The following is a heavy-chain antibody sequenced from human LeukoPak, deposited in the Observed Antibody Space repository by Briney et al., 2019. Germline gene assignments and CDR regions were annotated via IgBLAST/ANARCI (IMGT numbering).Heavy chain of an antibody. Sequence: GGSLRLSCAASGFTFSSYGMSWVRQAPGKGLEWVSSISSTGGTTYYADPVKGRFTISRDNSKNTLYLQMNSLRAEDTAIYYCAKNGDRGAYCTGGTCYPYFYYYMDVWGKGTTVTI. CDR2: ISSTGGTT. J-gene: IGHJ6*03. V-gene: IGHV3-23*01. D-gene: IGHD2-15*01. CDR3: AKNGDRGAYCTGGTCYPYFYYYMDV. CDR1: GFTFSSYG.